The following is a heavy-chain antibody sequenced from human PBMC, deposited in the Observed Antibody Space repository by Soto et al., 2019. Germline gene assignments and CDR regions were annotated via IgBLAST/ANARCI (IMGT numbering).Heavy chain of an antibody. CDR2: IYYSGST. CDR3: ASSYYYDSSGYYWYFQH. V-gene: IGHV4-59*08. J-gene: IGHJ1*01. D-gene: IGHD3-22*01. Sequence: ETLSLTCTVSGGSISSYYWSWIRQPPGKGLEWIGYIYYSGSTNYNPSLKSRVTISVDTSKNQFSLKLSSVTAADTAVYYCASSYYYDSSGYYWYFQHWGQGTLVTVSS. CDR1: GGSISSYY.